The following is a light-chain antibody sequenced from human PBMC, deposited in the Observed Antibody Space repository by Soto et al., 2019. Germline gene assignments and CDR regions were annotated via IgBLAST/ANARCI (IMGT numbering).Light chain of an antibody. CDR3: QQSYSSPIHS. CDR2: AAS. Sequence: DIQMTQSPSSLSASIGDTISITCRASQTINTYLNWYQQKPGKAPELLIYAASTLQSGGPSRFTGSGSGTHFTLTINSLQAEDFATYYCQQSYSSPIHSFGQGTRLEIK. CDR1: QTINTY. J-gene: IGKJ2*01. V-gene: IGKV1-39*01.